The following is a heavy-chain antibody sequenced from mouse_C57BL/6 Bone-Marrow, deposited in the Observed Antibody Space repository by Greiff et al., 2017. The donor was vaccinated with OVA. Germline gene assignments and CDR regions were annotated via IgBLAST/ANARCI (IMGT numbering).Heavy chain of an antibody. Sequence: EVQLVESGPELAKPGASVKIPCKASGYTFTEYNMDWVKQSHGKSLEWIGDINSNNGGTIYNQKFKGKATLTVDKSSSTAYMELRSLTSEDTAVYYCARGGYYDYDGGAWFAYWGQGTLVTVSA. CDR1: GYTFTEYN. CDR3: ARGGYYDYDGGAWFAY. D-gene: IGHD2-4*01. CDR2: INSNNGGT. J-gene: IGHJ3*01. V-gene: IGHV1-18*01.